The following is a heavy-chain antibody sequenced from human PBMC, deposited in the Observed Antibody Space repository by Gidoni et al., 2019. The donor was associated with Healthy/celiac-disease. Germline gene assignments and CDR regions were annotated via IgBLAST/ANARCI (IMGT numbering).Heavy chain of an antibody. Sequence: QVQLQQSGAGLLKPSETLSLTCAVYVASFSVYSWSWIRQPPGKGLERIGEINHSGSTNYKPSLKSRVTISVDTSKNQFSLKLSSVTAADTAVYYCARDVCSGGSCSQRYFDYWGQGTLVTVSS. CDR2: INHSGST. D-gene: IGHD2-15*01. V-gene: IGHV4-34*01. CDR1: VASFSVYS. CDR3: ARDVCSGGSCSQRYFDY. J-gene: IGHJ4*02.